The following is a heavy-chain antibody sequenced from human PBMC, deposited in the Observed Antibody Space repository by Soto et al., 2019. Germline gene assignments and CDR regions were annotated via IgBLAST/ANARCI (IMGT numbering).Heavy chain of an antibody. D-gene: IGHD7-27*01. Sequence: PPETLSLTCAVYGGSFSRYYGSWVRQPPGKGLEWIGEINHVGSTNYNQSLKSRVTISVDTSKNQFSLKLSSVTAEDTAVYYCARGAADWGLGYCLDDWGQGTLVTVSS. CDR2: INHVGST. CDR1: GGSFSRYY. J-gene: IGHJ4*02. V-gene: IGHV4-34*01. CDR3: ARGAADWGLGYCLDD.